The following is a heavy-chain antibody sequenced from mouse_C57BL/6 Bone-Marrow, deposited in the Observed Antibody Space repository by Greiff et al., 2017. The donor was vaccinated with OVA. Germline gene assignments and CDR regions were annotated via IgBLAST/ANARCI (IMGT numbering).Heavy chain of an antibody. CDR2: IRNKANGYTT. D-gene: IGHD1-1*01. V-gene: IGHV7-3*01. Sequence: EVKLMESGGGLVQPGGSLSLSCAASGFTFTDYYMSWVRQPPGKALEWLGFIRNKANGYTTEYSASVKGRFTISRDNSQSILYLQMNALRAEDSATYYCARGRDYGSSYGYFDVWGTGTTVTVSS. CDR3: ARGRDYGSSYGYFDV. CDR1: GFTFTDYY. J-gene: IGHJ1*03.